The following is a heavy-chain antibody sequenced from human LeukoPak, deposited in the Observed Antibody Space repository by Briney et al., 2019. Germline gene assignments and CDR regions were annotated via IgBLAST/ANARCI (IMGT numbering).Heavy chain of an antibody. CDR2: ISYDGSNK. D-gene: IGHD1-26*01. Sequence: GGSLRLSCAASGFTFSSYAMHWVRQAPGKGLEWVAVISYDGSNKYYADSVKGRFTISRDNSKNTLYLQMNSLRAEDTAVYYCARSVGRSGGYLGVDYWGQGTLVTVSS. CDR1: GFTFSSYA. V-gene: IGHV3-30-3*01. CDR3: ARSVGRSGGYLGVDY. J-gene: IGHJ4*02.